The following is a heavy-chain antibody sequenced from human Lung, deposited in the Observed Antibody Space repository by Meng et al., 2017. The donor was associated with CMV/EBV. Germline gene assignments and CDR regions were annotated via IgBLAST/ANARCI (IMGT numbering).Heavy chain of an antibody. CDR3: ARADSSYFDVSAYYPDAFDI. J-gene: IGHJ3*02. CDR1: GGSISSSKW. CDR2: IHHSGTT. Sequence: SXTXSLXRVVSGGSISSSKWWSWVRQPPGKGLEWIGAIHHSGTTNYNTSLKSRVTMSVDRSKNHFSLSLTSVTAADTAVYFCARADSSYFDVSAYYPDAFDIWXQGTXV. D-gene: IGHD3-22*01. V-gene: IGHV4-4*02.